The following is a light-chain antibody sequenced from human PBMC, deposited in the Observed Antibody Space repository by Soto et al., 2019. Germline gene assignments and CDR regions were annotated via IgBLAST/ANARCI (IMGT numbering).Light chain of an antibody. CDR2: NVS. CDR3: QQYNTLNI. Sequence: EIEMTQSPATLSVTPGQRATLSCRASQNVNSNLAWYQQKPGHAPSLLMYNVSTRATGFPARFSGSGSGTEFTLTISSLQSEDSAIYYCQQYNTLNIFGQGTKLEIK. V-gene: IGKV3-15*01. J-gene: IGKJ2*01. CDR1: QNVNSN.